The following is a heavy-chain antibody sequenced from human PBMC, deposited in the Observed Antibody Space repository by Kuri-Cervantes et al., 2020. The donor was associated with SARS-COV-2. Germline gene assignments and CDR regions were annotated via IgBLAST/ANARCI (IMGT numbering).Heavy chain of an antibody. D-gene: IGHD3-9*01. J-gene: IGHJ6*02. CDR1: GFTFSSYS. Sequence: GGSLRLSCAASGFTFSSYSMNWVRQAPGKGLEWVSYISSSSTIYYADSVKGRFTISRDNAKNSLYLQMNSLRAEDTAVYYCATEAHILTGYYYYYGMDVWGQGTTVTVSS. V-gene: IGHV3-48*01. CDR2: ISSSSTI. CDR3: ATEAHILTGYYYYYGMDV.